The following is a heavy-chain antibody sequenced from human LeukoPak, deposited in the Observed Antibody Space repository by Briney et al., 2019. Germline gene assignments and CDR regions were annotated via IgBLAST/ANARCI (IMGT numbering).Heavy chain of an antibody. Sequence: PGGSLRLSCAASGFSFSSYWMHWVRQAPGKGLVWVSRINNDGSITSYAGSVKGRFTMSRDNAKNTLYLQMNSLRAEDTAVYYCARAHYDSSGYYPGFDSWGQGTLVTVSS. V-gene: IGHV3-74*01. CDR1: GFSFSSYW. CDR2: INNDGSIT. D-gene: IGHD3-22*01. CDR3: ARAHYDSSGYYPGFDS. J-gene: IGHJ4*02.